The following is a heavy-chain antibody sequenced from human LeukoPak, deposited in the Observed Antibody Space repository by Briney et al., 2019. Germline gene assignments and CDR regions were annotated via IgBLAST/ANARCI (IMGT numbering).Heavy chain of an antibody. D-gene: IGHD6-19*01. CDR2: INPNSGGT. CDR3: ARGLAVAGRDFCYFDY. J-gene: IGHJ4*02. Sequence: GASVKVSCKASRYTFTGYYMHWVRQAPGQGLEWMGWINPNSGGTNYAQKFQGRVTMTRDTSISTAYMELSRLRSDDTAVYYCARGLAVAGRDFCYFDYWGQGTLVTVSS. V-gene: IGHV1-2*02. CDR1: RYTFTGYY.